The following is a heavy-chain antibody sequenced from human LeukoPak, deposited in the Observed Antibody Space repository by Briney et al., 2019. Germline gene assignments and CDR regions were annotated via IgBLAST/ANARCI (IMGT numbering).Heavy chain of an antibody. D-gene: IGHD5-24*01. CDR1: GFTFSSYV. CDR2: ISHDGFI. CDR3: ARDWVYKIDY. V-gene: IGHV3-74*01. J-gene: IGHJ4*02. Sequence: GGSLRLSCETAGFTFSSYVMHWVRGTPGKGLVWVSRISHDGFISYADSVKGRFTISRDNAKNTLILQMNSLRAEDTAVYYCARDWVYKIDYWGRGTLVTVSS.